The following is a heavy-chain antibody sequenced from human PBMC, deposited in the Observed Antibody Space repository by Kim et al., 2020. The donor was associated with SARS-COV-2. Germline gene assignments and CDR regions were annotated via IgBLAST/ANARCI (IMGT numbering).Heavy chain of an antibody. CDR1: GYSIAGHY. Sequence: ASVKVSCKASGYSIAGHYLHWLRQAPGQGLQWVGWINPKTGATAYAQNFQGRVSMTRDTSINTAYMELSSLRSDDTAIYYCTTVKGDVEYRTKISCYAMDVWGQGTTVTVSS. CDR3: TTVKGDVEYRTKISCYAMDV. D-gene: IGHD2-8*01. V-gene: IGHV1-2*02. CDR2: INPKTGAT. J-gene: IGHJ6*02.